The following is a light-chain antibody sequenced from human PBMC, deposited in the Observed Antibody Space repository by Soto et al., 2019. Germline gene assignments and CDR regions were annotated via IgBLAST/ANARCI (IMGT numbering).Light chain of an antibody. CDR1: QGITNY. CDR3: QKYISAPFT. J-gene: IGKJ3*01. CDR2: GAS. V-gene: IGKV1-27*01. Sequence: DIQMTQSPSSLSASVGDRVTITCRASQGITNYLAWYQQKPGKVPKLLIYGASTLQSGVPSRFSGSGSGTDFTLTISSLQPEDVATYYCQKYISAPFTFGPGTSVAIK.